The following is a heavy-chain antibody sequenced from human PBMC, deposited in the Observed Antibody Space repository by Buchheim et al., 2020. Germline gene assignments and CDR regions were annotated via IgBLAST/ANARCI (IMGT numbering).Heavy chain of an antibody. CDR2: INPNSGGT. CDR3: ARAEDTSGYHSAH. D-gene: IGHD3-22*01. Sequence: QVQLVQSGAEVKKPGASVKVSCKASGYTFTGYYMHWVRQAPGQGLEWMGWINPNSGGTNSAQKFQGRVTMTRDTSISTDYMELSRLTSDDTTVYYCARAEDTSGYHSAHGGQGTL. CDR1: GYTFTGYY. J-gene: IGHJ4*02. V-gene: IGHV1-2*02.